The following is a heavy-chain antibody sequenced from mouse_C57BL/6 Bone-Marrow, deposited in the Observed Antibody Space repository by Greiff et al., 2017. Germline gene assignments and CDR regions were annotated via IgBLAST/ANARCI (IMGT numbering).Heavy chain of an antibody. CDR2: ISNLAYSI. V-gene: IGHV5-15*01. CDR1: GFTFSDYG. J-gene: IGHJ1*03. Sequence: EVQVVESGGGLVQPGGSLKLSCAASGFTFSDYGMAWVRQAPRKGLEWVAVISNLAYSIYYADTVTGRFTISRENAKNTLYLEMSSLRSEDTAMYYCARHGSSPFDVWGTGTTVTVSS. CDR3: ARHGSSPFDV. D-gene: IGHD1-1*01.